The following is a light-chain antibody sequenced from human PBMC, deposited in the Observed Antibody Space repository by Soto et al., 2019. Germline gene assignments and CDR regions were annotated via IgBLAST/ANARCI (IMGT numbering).Light chain of an antibody. J-gene: IGLJ1*01. CDR1: TRDVGSCNL. CDR3: CSYAGRPYV. V-gene: IGLV2-23*02. CDR2: ELN. Sequence: QSVLTQPASVSGSPGQSITITCTGTTRDVGSCNLISWYQQHPGKAPKVIIKELNKRPSGVSNRFSGSKSGNTASLTISGHQPEDEADYYCCSYAGRPYVFGTGTKLTVL.